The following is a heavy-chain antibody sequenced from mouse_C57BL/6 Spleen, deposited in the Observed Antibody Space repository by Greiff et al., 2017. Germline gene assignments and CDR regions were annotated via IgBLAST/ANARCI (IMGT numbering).Heavy chain of an antibody. J-gene: IGHJ4*01. CDR3: ARRAYGKDYAMDY. Sequence: EVMLVESGGGLVKPGGSLKLSCAASGFTLSSYAMSWVRQTPEKRLEWVATISDGGSYTYYPDNVKGRFTISRDNAKNNLYLQMSHLKSEDTAMYYCARRAYGKDYAMDYWGQGTSVTVSS. CDR1: GFTLSSYA. D-gene: IGHD6-5*01. CDR2: ISDGGSYT. V-gene: IGHV5-4*03.